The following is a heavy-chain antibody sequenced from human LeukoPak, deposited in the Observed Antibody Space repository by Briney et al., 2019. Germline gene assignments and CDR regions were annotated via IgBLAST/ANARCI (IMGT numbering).Heavy chain of an antibody. Sequence: GGFLRLTCAVSGFTFSSYGMSWVRQAPGKGLEWVSAISGSGGSTYYADSVKGRFTISRDNSKNTLYLQMNSLRAEDTAVYYCAKTNYGGAIDYWGQGTLVTVSS. V-gene: IGHV3-23*01. CDR1: GFTFSSYG. J-gene: IGHJ4*02. CDR3: AKTNYGGAIDY. D-gene: IGHD3-16*01. CDR2: ISGSGGST.